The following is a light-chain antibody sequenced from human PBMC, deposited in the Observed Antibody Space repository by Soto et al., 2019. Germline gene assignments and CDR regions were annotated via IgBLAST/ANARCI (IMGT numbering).Light chain of an antibody. CDR2: EVT. J-gene: IGLJ2*01. CDR3: SSYTSSNTLV. Sequence: QSVLTQPASVSGSPGQSITISCTGTTSDIGGYNYVSWYQQHPGKAPKLIIYEVTNRPSGVSSRFSGSKSGNTASLSISGLQPEDEADYYCSSYTSSNTLVFGGGAKVTVL. V-gene: IGLV2-14*01. CDR1: TSDIGGYNY.